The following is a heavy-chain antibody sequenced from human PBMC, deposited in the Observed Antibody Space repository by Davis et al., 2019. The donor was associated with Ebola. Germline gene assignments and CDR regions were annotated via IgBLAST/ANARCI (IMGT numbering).Heavy chain of an antibody. Sequence: GGSLRLSCAASGFTFSGSAMHWVRQASGKGMEWVSRIRRKANRYATAYAPSVKGRFPISRDDSKNTAYLQMNSLKTEDTAVYYCTTDTGTVTENDYWGQGTLVTVSS. D-gene: IGHD4-17*01. CDR3: TTDTGTVTENDY. CDR2: IRRKANRYAT. J-gene: IGHJ4*02. CDR1: GFTFSGSA. V-gene: IGHV3-73*01.